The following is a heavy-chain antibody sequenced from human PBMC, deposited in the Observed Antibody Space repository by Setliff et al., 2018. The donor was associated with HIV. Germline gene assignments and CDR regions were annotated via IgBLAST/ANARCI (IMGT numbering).Heavy chain of an antibody. J-gene: IGHJ6*03. CDR3: ASRIGQGGMDV. V-gene: IGHV3-21*01. Sequence: PGESLRLSCAASRFNISTHTVNWVRQAPGKGLEWVSSISSTGQYVHYADSLQGRFTISRDNAKNTLSLQMNSLRAEDSAVYYCASRIGQGGMDVWGKGTTVTVSS. D-gene: IGHD3-16*01. CDR1: RFNISTHT. CDR2: ISSTGQYV.